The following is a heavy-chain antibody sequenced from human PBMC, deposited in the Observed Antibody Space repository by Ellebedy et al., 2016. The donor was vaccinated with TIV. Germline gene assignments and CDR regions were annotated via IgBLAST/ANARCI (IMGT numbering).Heavy chain of an antibody. V-gene: IGHV3-30*03. CDR1: GFRFSSYA. CDR3: ARDVGRVGDDS. D-gene: IGHD5-24*01. CDR2: ISYDGRNK. Sequence: GESLKISXTASGFRFSSYAMHWVRQAPGKGLEWVTVISYDGRNKYYADSVKGRFSISRDNSKNTVYLQMNSLRDEDTAVYFCARDVGRVGDDSWGQGTLVTVSS. J-gene: IGHJ4*02.